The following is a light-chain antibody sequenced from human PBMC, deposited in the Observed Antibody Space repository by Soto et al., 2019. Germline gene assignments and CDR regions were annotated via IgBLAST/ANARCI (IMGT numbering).Light chain of an antibody. V-gene: IGLV2-23*02. J-gene: IGLJ2*01. Sequence: QSALTPPASVSGAPGQSITISCTGTSSDVGSYNLVSWYQQHPGKAPKLMIYEVDKRPSGVSNRFSGSKSGNTASLTIPGLQAEEEGDYYCCSYAGSSTQVFGGGTKVTVL. CDR2: EVD. CDR1: SSDVGSYNL. CDR3: CSYAGSSTQV.